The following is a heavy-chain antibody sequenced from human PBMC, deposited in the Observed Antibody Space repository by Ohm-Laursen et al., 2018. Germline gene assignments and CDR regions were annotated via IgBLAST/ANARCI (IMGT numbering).Heavy chain of an antibody. D-gene: IGHD5-18*01. V-gene: IGHV4-59*01. J-gene: IGHJ6*02. CDR3: ARWRGMRYNMDV. CDR2: IYYSGST. Sequence: SETLSLTCAVSGGSISSYYWSWIRQPPGKGLEWIGSIYYSGSTYYNPSLKSRVTISVDMSKNQFSLKLSSVTAADTAVYYCARWRGMRYNMDVWGQGATVTVSS. CDR1: GGSISSYY.